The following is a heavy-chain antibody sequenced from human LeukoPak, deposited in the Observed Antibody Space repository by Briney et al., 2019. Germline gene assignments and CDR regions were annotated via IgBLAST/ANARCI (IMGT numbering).Heavy chain of an antibody. J-gene: IGHJ2*01. D-gene: IGHD3-10*01. CDR3: ATSGYYGSGSYLYWYFDL. V-gene: IGHV1-24*01. CDR2: FDPEDGET. CDR1: GCTLTELS. Sequence: ASVKVSCKVSGCTLTELSMHWVRQAPGKGLGWMGGFDPEDGETIYAQKFQGRVTMTEDTSTDKAYMELSSLRSEDTAVYYCATSGYYGSGSYLYWYFDLWGRGTLVTVSS.